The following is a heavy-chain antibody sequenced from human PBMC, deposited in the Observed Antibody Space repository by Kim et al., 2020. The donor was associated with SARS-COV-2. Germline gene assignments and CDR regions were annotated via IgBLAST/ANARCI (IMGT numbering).Heavy chain of an antibody. CDR3: ASPTEVYSPFDY. CDR2: IYYSGST. J-gene: IGHJ4*02. D-gene: IGHD2-15*01. Sequence: SETLSLTCTVSGGSISSYYWSWIRQPPGKGLEWIGYIYYSGSTNYNPSLKSRVTISVDTSKNQFSLKLSSVTAADTAVYCCASPTEVYSPFDYWGQGTLVTVSS. CDR1: GGSISSYY. V-gene: IGHV4-59*01.